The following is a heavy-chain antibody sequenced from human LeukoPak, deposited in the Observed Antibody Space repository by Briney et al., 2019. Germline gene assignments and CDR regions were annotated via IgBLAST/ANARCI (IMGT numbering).Heavy chain of an antibody. D-gene: IGHD6-13*01. CDR2: ISGSGGST. J-gene: IGHJ4*02. CDR3: AKQAGYSSSWYSDY. CDR1: GFTFSSYG. Sequence: PGGSLRLSCAASGFTFSSYGMSWVRQAPGKGLEWVSAISGSGGSTYYADSVKGRFTISRDNSKNTLYLQMNSLRAEDTAVYYCAKQAGYSSSWYSDYWGQGTLVTVSS. V-gene: IGHV3-23*01.